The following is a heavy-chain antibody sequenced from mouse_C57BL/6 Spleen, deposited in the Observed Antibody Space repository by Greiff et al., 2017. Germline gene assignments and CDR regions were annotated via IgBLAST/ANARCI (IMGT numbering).Heavy chain of an antibody. D-gene: IGHD2-5*01. Sequence: VQLQQSGPELVKPGASVKISCKASGYAFSSSWMNWVKQRPGKGLEWIGRIYPGDGDTNYNEKFKGKATLTAEKSSSTAYMQLSSLTSEDSAVYFCARAYYSNPYYFDYWGQGTTLTVSS. CDR3: ARAYYSNPYYFDY. V-gene: IGHV1-82*01. J-gene: IGHJ2*01. CDR2: IYPGDGDT. CDR1: GYAFSSSW.